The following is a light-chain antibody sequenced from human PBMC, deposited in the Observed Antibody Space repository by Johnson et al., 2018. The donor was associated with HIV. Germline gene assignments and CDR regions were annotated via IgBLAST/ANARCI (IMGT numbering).Light chain of an antibody. Sequence: QPVLTQPPSVSAAPGQRVSISCSGSSSNIGNNYVSWYQQVPGTAPKLLIYDNNRRPSGIPDRFYGSKSGTSATLGITGLQTADEADYYCGTWDSSLGTAFFGTGTKVTVL. CDR3: GTWDSSLGTAF. V-gene: IGLV1-51*01. CDR1: SSNIGNNY. J-gene: IGLJ1*01. CDR2: DNN.